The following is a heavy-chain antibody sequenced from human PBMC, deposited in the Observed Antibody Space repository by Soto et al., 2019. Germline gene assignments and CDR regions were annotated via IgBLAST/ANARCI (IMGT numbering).Heavy chain of an antibody. CDR3: AKVPFEYSSTSSDF. V-gene: IGHV3-23*01. CDR1: GFTFSSYA. D-gene: IGHD6-6*01. J-gene: IGHJ4*02. Sequence: HPGGSLRLSSAASGFTFSSYAMSWVRQAPGKGLEWVSAIRDRGTPTYYADSVKGRFTISRDNSRNTLYLQMNSLRAEDTAVYYCAKVPFEYSSTSSDFWGQGTLVTVSS. CDR2: IRDRGTPT.